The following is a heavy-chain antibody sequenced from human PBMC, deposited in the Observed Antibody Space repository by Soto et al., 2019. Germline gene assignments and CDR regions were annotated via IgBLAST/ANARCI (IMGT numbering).Heavy chain of an antibody. CDR2: MYHSGST. J-gene: IGHJ4*02. Sequence: QLQLQESGSGLXXXXXXXSLXXAVXXXXIXXGGYSWSWIRQPPGKGLEWIGYMYHSGSTYYNPSLKSRVTISIDRSKNQFSLKLSSVTAXDTXVXYCXRVPDYWGQGILVTVSS. V-gene: IGHV4-30-2*01. CDR3: XRVPDY. D-gene: IGHD2-2*01. CDR1: XXXIXXGGYS.